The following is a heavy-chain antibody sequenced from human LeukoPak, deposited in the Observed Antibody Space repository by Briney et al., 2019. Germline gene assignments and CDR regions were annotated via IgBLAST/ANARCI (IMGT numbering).Heavy chain of an antibody. CDR1: GFTFSSYD. Sequence: GGSLRLSCAASGFTFSSYDMNWVRQAPGKGLGWVSYISRSGSNIYYADSVKGRFTISRDNAKNSLYLQMNSLRAEETAVYYCARWGCSGGSCYSGYYGMDVWGQGTTVTVSS. V-gene: IGHV3-48*03. CDR2: ISRSGSNI. CDR3: ARWGCSGGSCYSGYYGMDV. D-gene: IGHD2-15*01. J-gene: IGHJ6*02.